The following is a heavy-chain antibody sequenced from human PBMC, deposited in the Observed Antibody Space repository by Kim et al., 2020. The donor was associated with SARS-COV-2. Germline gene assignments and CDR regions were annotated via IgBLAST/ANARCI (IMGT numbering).Heavy chain of an antibody. CDR1: GFTFSGSA. CDR2: ITGSGDYT. V-gene: IGHV3-23*01. J-gene: IGHJ4*02. Sequence: GGSLRLSCAASGFTFSGSAMHWVRQAPGKGLEWVSTITGSGDYTYYGDSVRGRFTISRDNSKSTLYLQMNSLRVEDTAVYYCARVLSGWLQGYDYWGQGT. D-gene: IGHD6-19*01. CDR3: ARVLSGWLQGYDY.